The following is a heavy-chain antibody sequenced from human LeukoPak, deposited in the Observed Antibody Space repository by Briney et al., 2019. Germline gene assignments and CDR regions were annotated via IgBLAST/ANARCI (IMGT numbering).Heavy chain of an antibody. CDR3: AKAPPYYDFWSGYYDYYGMDV. V-gene: IGHV3-23*01. CDR1: GFTFSSYA. Sequence: GGSLRLSCAASGFTFSSYAMSSVRQAPGKGLEWVSASSGSGGSTYYADSVKGRFTISRDNSKNTLYLQMNSLRAEDTAVYYCAKAPPYYDFWSGYYDYYGMDVWGQGTTVTVSS. J-gene: IGHJ6*02. CDR2: SSGSGGST. D-gene: IGHD3-3*01.